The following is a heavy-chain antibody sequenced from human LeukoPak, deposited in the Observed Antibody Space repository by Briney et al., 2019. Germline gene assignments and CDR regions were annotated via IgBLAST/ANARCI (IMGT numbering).Heavy chain of an antibody. CDR2: ISSSSGFI. CDR1: GFTFSRYA. Sequence: TGGSLRLSCAASGFTFSRYAMNWVRQAPGKGLEWVSSISSSSGFIYYADSLKGRFTISRDNAKNSLYLQMNSLRAEDTAVYYCARDEVRAFDYWGQGTLVTVSS. V-gene: IGHV3-21*01. J-gene: IGHJ4*02. CDR3: ARDEVRAFDY.